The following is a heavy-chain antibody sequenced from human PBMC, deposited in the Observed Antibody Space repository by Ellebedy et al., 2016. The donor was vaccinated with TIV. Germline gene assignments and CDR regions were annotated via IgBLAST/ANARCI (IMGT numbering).Heavy chain of an antibody. CDR3: ARGCHDSSGYYYWFDP. CDR1: GFTFSSYA. CDR2: ISSNGGST. Sequence: GESLKISCAASGFTFSSYAMHWVRQAPGKGLEYVSAISSNGGSTYYANSVKCRFTISRDNSKNTLYLQMGSLRAEDMAVYYCARGCHDSSGYYYWFDPWGQGTLVTVSS. V-gene: IGHV3-64*01. J-gene: IGHJ5*02. D-gene: IGHD3-22*01.